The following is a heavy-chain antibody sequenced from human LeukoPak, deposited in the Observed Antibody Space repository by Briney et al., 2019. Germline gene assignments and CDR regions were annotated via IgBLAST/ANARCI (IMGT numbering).Heavy chain of an antibody. J-gene: IGHJ6*03. D-gene: IGHD5-12*01. V-gene: IGHV1-2*02. CDR2: INPNSGGT. Sequence: PGASVKVSCKASGYTFTGYYMHWVRQAPGQGLEWMGWINPNSGGTNYAQKFQGRVTMARDTSISTAYMELSRLRSDDTAVYYCARDSGDYSDFDWAYYYYMDIWGKGTTVTISS. CDR3: ARDSGDYSDFDWAYYYYMDI. CDR1: GYTFTGYY.